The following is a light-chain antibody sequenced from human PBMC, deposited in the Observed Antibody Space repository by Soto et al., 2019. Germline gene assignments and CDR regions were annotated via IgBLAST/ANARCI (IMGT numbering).Light chain of an antibody. CDR1: QSITNKY. J-gene: IGKJ3*01. CDR2: GAS. Sequence: EIVLTQSPGTLSLSPGERAALSCRASQSITNKYLAWYQQKPGQATRLLIYGASSRATGIPDRFGGSGSGTFFTFTISRLEPEDSAVYYCQQYGSSPFTFGPGTKVDIK. CDR3: QQYGSSPFT. V-gene: IGKV3-20*01.